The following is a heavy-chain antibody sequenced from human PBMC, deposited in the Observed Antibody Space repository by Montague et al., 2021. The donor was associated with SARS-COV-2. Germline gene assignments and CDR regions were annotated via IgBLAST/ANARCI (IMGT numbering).Heavy chain of an antibody. CDR1: GGSISSYY. J-gene: IGHJ6*03. CDR3: ARVVYCSSSGGYTPYYMDV. D-gene: IGHD2-2*01. V-gene: IGHV4-59*01. Sequence: SETLSLTCTVSGGSISSYYWSWIRKPQGKGLKWIAYIHYSGRTNFNPYLRRRVTMSVDTSKSQFSLKLSSVTAADTAVYYCARVVYCSSSGGYTPYYMDVWGKGTTVTVSS. CDR2: IHYSGRT.